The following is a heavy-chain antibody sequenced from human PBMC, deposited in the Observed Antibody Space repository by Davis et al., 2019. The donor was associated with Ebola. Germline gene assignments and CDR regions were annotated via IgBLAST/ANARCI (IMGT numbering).Heavy chain of an antibody. CDR2: ISYDGSNK. Sequence: PGGSLRLSCAASGFTFSSYGMHWVRQAPGKGLEWVAVISYDGSNKYYADSVKGRFTISRDNSKNTLYLQMNSLRAEDTAVYYCARDLDRRAAIRGIWDYWGQGNLVTVSS. CDR3: ARDLDRRAAIRGIWDY. V-gene: IGHV3-30*03. J-gene: IGHJ4*02. D-gene: IGHD2-2*02. CDR1: GFTFSSYG.